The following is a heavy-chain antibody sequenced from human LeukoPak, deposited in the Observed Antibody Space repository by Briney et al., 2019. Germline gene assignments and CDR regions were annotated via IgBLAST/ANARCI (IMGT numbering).Heavy chain of an antibody. V-gene: IGHV4-39*01. CDR3: ARHQTGGHSYMDV. J-gene: IGHJ6*03. CDR2: ISYSGTT. Sequence: SETLSLTCTVSGDSISNIRYYWVWIRQPPGKGPEWIGSISYSGTTYDNPSLKSRITMSVDPSNSLFSLTLTSVTTADTAVYYCARHQTGGHSYMDVWGKGTTVTVSS. CDR1: GDSISNIRYY. D-gene: IGHD7-27*01.